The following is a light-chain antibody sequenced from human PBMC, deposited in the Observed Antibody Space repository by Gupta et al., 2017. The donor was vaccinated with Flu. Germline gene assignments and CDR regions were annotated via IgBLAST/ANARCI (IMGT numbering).Light chain of an antibody. J-gene: IGLJ2*01. CDR1: SSNVVDYKY. Sequence: IDISCSVASSNVVDYKYVSWYQQQPGKAPKLMRYEVSHRPPGVSNRVSGSKSGNTASLTISGVQAGDEAEFYCRLYKKRIAYGLFGGGTKLTVL. V-gene: IGLV2-14*01. CDR3: RLYKKRIAYGL. CDR2: EVS.